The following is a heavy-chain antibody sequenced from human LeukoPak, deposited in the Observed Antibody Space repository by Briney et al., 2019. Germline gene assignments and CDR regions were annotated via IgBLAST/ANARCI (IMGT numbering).Heavy chain of an antibody. V-gene: IGHV3-30*02. CDR2: IRYDGSNK. Sequence: GGSLRLSCAASGFTFSSYGMHWVRQAPGKGLEWVAFIRYDGSNKYYADSVKGRFTISRDNSKNTLYLQMNSLRAEDTAVYYCAKDRRRYSGYAWSPLDYWGQGTLVTVSS. CDR3: AKDRRRYSGYAWSPLDY. J-gene: IGHJ4*02. D-gene: IGHD5-12*01. CDR1: GFTFSSYG.